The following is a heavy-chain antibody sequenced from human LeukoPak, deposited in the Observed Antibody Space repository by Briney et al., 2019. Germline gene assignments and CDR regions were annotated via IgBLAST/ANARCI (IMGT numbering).Heavy chain of an antibody. V-gene: IGHV3-23*01. CDR2: ISGSGGST. CDR3: AKSDPTYCSSTSCTKIPVDY. Sequence: TGGSLRLSCAASGLTFSSYAMSWVRQAPGKGLEWVSAISGSGGSTYYADSVKGRFTISRDNSKNQLYLQMNSLRAEEKAVYYCAKSDPTYCSSTSCTKIPVDYWGQGTLVTVSS. J-gene: IGHJ4*02. CDR1: GLTFSSYA. D-gene: IGHD2-2*01.